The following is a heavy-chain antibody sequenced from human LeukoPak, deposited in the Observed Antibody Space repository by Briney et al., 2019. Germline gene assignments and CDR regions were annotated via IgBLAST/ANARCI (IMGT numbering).Heavy chain of an antibody. V-gene: IGHV3-7*01. D-gene: IGHD2-2*01. CDR3: ARGRKVPAAMGNWFDP. J-gene: IGHJ5*02. CDR2: IKQDGSEQ. CDR1: GFTFSTYW. Sequence: PGGSLRLSCAASGFTFSTYWMSWVRQAPGKGLGWVANIKQDGSEQFYVDSVKGRFTISRDNAKNSLYLQMNNLRGEDTAVYYCARGRKVPAAMGNWFDPWGQGTLVTVSS.